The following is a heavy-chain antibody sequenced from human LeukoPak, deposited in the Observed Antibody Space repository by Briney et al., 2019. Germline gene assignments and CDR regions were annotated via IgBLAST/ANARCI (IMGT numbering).Heavy chain of an antibody. V-gene: IGHV3-48*03. D-gene: IGHD1-26*01. J-gene: IGHJ4*02. CDR1: GFTFRSYE. Sequence: TGGSLRLSCAASGFTFRSYEMNWVRQAPGKGLEWVSYISSGGGSISYADSVKGRFTISRDNAKNSLYLQMNSLRAEDTAVYYCARPLGGSHYYWGQGTLVTVSS. CDR3: ARPLGGSHYY. CDR2: ISSGGGSI.